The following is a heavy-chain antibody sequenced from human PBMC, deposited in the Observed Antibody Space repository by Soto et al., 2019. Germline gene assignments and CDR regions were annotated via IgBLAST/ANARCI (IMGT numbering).Heavy chain of an antibody. CDR3: ARGRSDTMVRGVIAPFDY. CDR1: GGSFSGYY. V-gene: IGHV4-34*01. CDR2: INNSGST. Sequence: QVQLQQWGAGLLKPSETLSLTCAVYGGSFSGYYWSWIRQPPGKGLEWIGEINNSGSTNYNPSLKSRVTISVDTSKNQFSLKLSSVTAADTAVYYCARGRSDTMVRGVIAPFDYWGQGTLVTVSS. D-gene: IGHD3-10*01. J-gene: IGHJ4*02.